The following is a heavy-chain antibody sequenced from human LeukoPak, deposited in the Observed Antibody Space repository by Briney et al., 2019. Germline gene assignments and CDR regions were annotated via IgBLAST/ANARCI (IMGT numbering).Heavy chain of an antibody. J-gene: IGHJ4*02. CDR2: ISFDGGNK. Sequence: PGGSLRLSCAASGFTFNNYAIHWVRQAPGKGLEEVAIISFDGGNKYYADSVKGRFTISRDNSKNTLYLHMNSLRAEDTAVYYCARDGIVGSPLFKFDYWGQGTLVTVSS. V-gene: IGHV3-30*04. CDR1: GFTFNNYA. D-gene: IGHD1-26*01. CDR3: ARDGIVGSPLFKFDY.